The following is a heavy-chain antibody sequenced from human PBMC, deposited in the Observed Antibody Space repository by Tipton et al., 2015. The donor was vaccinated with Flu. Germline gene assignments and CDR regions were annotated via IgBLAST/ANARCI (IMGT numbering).Heavy chain of an antibody. V-gene: IGHV3-74*01. J-gene: IGHJ2*01. CDR1: EFTFSSYW. Sequence: GSLRLSCVASEFTFSSYWMHWVRQGPGEGLVWVYRINIDGSLTNYADSVKGRFTISRDNAKNTLYLQMNSLRDEDTAVYFCARDLGKPSHDWYFDLWGRGTLVTVSS. CDR3: ARDLGKPSHDWYFDL. CDR2: INIDGSLT. D-gene: IGHD1-14*01.